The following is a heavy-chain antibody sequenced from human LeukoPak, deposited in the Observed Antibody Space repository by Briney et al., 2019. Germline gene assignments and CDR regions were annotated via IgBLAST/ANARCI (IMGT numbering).Heavy chain of an antibody. CDR2: IYTRGSA. Sequence: PSETLSLTCTVSGGSLSSGSYYSGWIRQPAGKGLEWIVRIYTRGSANYNPSLKSRVTISVDTYKNQFSLKLSSVTAADTAVYYCARVTTGGDYNCWGQGTLVTVSS. CDR3: ARVTTGGDYNC. V-gene: IGHV4-61*02. CDR1: GGSLSSGSYY. D-gene: IGHD2-21*01. J-gene: IGHJ4*02.